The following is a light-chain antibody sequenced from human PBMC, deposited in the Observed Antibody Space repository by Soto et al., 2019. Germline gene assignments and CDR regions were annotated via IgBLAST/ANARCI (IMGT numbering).Light chain of an antibody. J-gene: IGLJ2*01. CDR2: STS. CDR3: LLYCGGAVV. Sequence: QAVVTQEPSLTESPGGTVTLPCASTTGAVTSGNYANWFQQKPGQAPRALIYSTSTKHSWTPARFSGSLLGGKAALTLSGVQHEDDAEYYCLLYCGGAVVFGGGTMLTVL. V-gene: IGLV7-43*01. CDR1: TGAVTSGNY.